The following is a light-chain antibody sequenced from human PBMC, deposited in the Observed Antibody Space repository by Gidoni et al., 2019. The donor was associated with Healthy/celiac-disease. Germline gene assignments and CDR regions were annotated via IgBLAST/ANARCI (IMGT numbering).Light chain of an antibody. CDR3: QQRSNWSWT. CDR1: QSVSSY. V-gene: IGKV3-11*01. Sequence: EIVFTQSPATLSLSPGERATLSCRASQSVSSYLAWYQQKPGQAPRLLIYDASNRATGIPARFSGSGSGTDFTLTSSSLEPEDFAVYYCQQRSNWSWTFGQGTKVEIK. J-gene: IGKJ1*01. CDR2: DAS.